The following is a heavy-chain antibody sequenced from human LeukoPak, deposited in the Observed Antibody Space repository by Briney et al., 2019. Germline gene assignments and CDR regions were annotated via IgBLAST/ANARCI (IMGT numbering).Heavy chain of an antibody. V-gene: IGHV4-38-2*02. J-gene: IGHJ5*02. CDR3: TRDTGTTGEVKFDP. Sequence: KPSETLSLTCTVSGYSISSGYYWGWIRQPPGKGLEWIGSIYHSGSTTYNPSLKSRVTMSVDTSKSQFSLNLMSVTAADTAVYYCTRDTGTTGEVKFDPWGQGTLVTVSS. D-gene: IGHD4-17*01. CDR1: GYSISSGYY. CDR2: IYHSGST.